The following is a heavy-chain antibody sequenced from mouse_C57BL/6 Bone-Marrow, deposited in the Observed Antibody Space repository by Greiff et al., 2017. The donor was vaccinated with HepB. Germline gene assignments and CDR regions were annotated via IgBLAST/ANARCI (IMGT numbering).Heavy chain of an antibody. J-gene: IGHJ2*01. CDR3: TRGTTAYFDY. Sequence: EVMLVESGGGLVQPGGSMKLSCAASGFTFSDAWMDWVRQSPEQGLEWVAEIRNKANNHATYYAESVKGRFTISRDDSKSRVYLQMNSLRAEDTGIYYCTRGTTAYFDYWGQGTTLTVSS. D-gene: IGHD1-2*01. CDR1: GFTFSDAW. V-gene: IGHV6-6*01. CDR2: IRNKANNHAT.